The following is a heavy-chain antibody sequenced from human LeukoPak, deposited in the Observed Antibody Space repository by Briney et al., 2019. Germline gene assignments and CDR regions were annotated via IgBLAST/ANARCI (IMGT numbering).Heavy chain of an antibody. D-gene: IGHD3-22*01. V-gene: IGHV3-48*01. CDR3: ARDTNSNYYDSSGYYY. Sequence: GGSLRLSCVVSGFTFSSYSMNWVRQAPGKGLEWVSYISSSGSTIYYADSVKGQFTISRDNAKNSLYLQMNSLRAEDTAVYYCARDTNSNYYDSSGYYYWGQGTLVTVSS. CDR1: GFTFSSYS. J-gene: IGHJ4*02. CDR2: ISSSGSTI.